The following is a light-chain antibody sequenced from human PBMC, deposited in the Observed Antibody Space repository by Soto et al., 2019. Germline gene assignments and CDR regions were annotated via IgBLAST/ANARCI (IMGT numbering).Light chain of an antibody. CDR1: NIGSKS. J-gene: IGLJ3*02. Sequence: SSELTQPPSVSVAPGKTARITCGGNNIGSKSVHWYQQKPGQAPVLVIYYDSDRPSGIPERFSGSNSGNTATLTISRVEAGDXXDYYCQVWDSSSDLWVFGGGTKLTVL. V-gene: IGLV3-21*04. CDR3: QVWDSSSDLWV. CDR2: YDS.